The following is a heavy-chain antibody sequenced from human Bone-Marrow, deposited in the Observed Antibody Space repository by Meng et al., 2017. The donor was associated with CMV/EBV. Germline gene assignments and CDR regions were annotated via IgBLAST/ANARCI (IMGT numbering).Heavy chain of an antibody. V-gene: IGHV3-23*01. D-gene: IGHD6-6*01. CDR1: GFTFSSYA. J-gene: IGHJ6*02. Sequence: LSLTCAASGFTFSSYAMSWVRQAPGKGLEWVSAISGSGGSTYYADSVKGRFTISRDNSKNTLYLQMNSLRAEDTAVYYCARDLSSSSSEGAEGGNYYYYYGMDVWGQGTTVTVSS. CDR3: ARDLSSSSSEGAEGGNYYYYYGMDV. CDR2: ISGSGGST.